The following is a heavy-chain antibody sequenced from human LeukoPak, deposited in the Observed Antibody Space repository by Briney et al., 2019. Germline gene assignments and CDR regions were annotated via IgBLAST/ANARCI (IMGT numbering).Heavy chain of an antibody. CDR3: ARHSYPGATLDYDFWSGYSHPFDY. J-gene: IGHJ4*02. CDR2: IYYSGST. D-gene: IGHD3-3*01. CDR1: GGSISSSSYY. V-gene: IGHV4-39*01. Sequence: SETLSLTCTVFGGSISSSSYYWGWIRQPPGKGLEWIGSIYYSGSTYYNPSLKSRVTISVDTSKNQFSLKLSSVTAADTAVYYCARHSYPGATLDYDFWSGYSHPFDYWGQGTLVTVSS.